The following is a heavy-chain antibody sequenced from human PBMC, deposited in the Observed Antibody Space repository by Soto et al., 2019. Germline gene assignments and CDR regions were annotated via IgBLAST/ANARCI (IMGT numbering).Heavy chain of an antibody. V-gene: IGHV6-1*01. CDR2: TYYRSKWYN. CDR1: GDSVFSNTAA. D-gene: IGHD1-26*01. Sequence: PSQTLSLTCAISGDSVFSNTAAWNWIRQSPSRGLEWLGRTYYRSKWYNDYAVTVKSRIAINPDTSKNQFSLHLNSVTPDDTALYYCVRDVGFDFVHWGQGAQVTVST. CDR3: VRDVGFDFVH. J-gene: IGHJ4*02.